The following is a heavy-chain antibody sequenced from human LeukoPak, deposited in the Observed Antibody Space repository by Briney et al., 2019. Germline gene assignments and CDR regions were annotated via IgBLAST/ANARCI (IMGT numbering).Heavy chain of an antibody. CDR3: ARSGSGASFDS. V-gene: IGHV5-51*01. CDR1: GKRLHNYW. Sequence: GESLRISCQNSGKRLHNYWIAWVRQMPGKGLEWMGITYPDDSDTIYSASFRGQVTISADRSKNTAYLQWSSLKASDTAIYYCARSGSGASFDSWGQGTLVTVSS. CDR2: TYPDDSDT. D-gene: IGHD3-10*01. J-gene: IGHJ5*01.